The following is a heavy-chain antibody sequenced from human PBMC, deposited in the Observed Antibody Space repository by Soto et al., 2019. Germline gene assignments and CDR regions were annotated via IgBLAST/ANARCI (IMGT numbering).Heavy chain of an antibody. Sequence: HPGGSLRLSCVASGFTFSSYGMHWVRQAPGKGLEWVAVISYDGSNKYYADSVKGRFTISRDNSKNTLYLQMNSLRAEDTAVYYCAKVSTWAPFDYWGQGTLVTVYS. CDR3: AKVSTWAPFDY. CDR2: ISYDGSNK. J-gene: IGHJ4*02. D-gene: IGHD1-26*01. CDR1: GFTFSSYG. V-gene: IGHV3-30*18.